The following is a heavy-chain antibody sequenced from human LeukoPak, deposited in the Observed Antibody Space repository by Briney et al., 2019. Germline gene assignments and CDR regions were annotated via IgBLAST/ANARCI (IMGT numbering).Heavy chain of an antibody. V-gene: IGHV3-23*01. D-gene: IGHD2-2*01. Sequence: GGSLRLSCAASGFTFSSYAMSWVRQAPGKGLEWVSAISGSGGSTYYADSEKGRFTISRDNSKNTLYLKMNSLRAEDTAVYYCAKGNIVVVPAAIANNRFDPWGQGTLVTVSS. CDR1: GFTFSSYA. J-gene: IGHJ5*02. CDR2: ISGSGGST. CDR3: AKGNIVVVPAAIANNRFDP.